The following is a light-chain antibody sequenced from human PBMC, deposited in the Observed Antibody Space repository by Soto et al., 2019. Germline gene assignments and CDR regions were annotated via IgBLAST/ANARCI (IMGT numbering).Light chain of an antibody. CDR1: SSDVGGYNY. Sequence: QSVLTQPASVSGSPGQSITISCTGTSSDVGGYNYVSWYQQHPGKAPKLMIYDVSNRPSGVSIRFSGSKSGNTASLTISGLQAEDEADYYCSSYTSSSKVFGTGTKVTVL. CDR3: SSYTSSSKV. V-gene: IGLV2-14*01. J-gene: IGLJ1*01. CDR2: DVS.